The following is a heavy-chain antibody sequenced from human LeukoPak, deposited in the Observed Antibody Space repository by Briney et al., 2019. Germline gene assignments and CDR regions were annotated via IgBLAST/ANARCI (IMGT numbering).Heavy chain of an antibody. CDR3: AKDQDEDILTGYWFDP. CDR1: GFTFDDYA. J-gene: IGHJ5*02. V-gene: IGHV3-9*01. Sequence: PGGSLRLSCAASGFTFDDYAMHWVRQAPGKGLEWVSGISWNSGSIGYADSVKGRFTISRDNAKNSLYLQMNSLRAEDTALYYCAKDQDEDILTGYWFDPWGQGTLVTVSS. D-gene: IGHD3-9*01. CDR2: ISWNSGSI.